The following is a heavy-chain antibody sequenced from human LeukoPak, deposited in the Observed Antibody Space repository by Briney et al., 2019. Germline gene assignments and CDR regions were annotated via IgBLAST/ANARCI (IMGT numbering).Heavy chain of an antibody. CDR2: ISSSSSYI. V-gene: IGHV3-21*01. Sequence: GGSLRLSCAASQFTFINYSMNWVRQAPGKGLEWVSSISSSSSYIYYADSVKGRFTISRDNAKNSLYLQMNSLRAEDTAVYYCARLYRGPTVLDYWGQGTLVTVST. D-gene: IGHD4-17*01. J-gene: IGHJ4*02. CDR1: QFTFINYS. CDR3: ARLYRGPTVLDY.